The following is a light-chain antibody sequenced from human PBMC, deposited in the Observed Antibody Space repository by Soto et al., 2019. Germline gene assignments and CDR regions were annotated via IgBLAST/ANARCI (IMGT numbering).Light chain of an antibody. Sequence: AIRMTQSPSSFSASTGDRVTITCRASQGISSYLAWYQQKPGKAPKLLIYAASSLHSGVPSRFSGSGAGTDFSLTISSLQPEDSATYYCLQDYSFPLTFGGGTKVDI. J-gene: IGKJ4*01. CDR3: LQDYSFPLT. V-gene: IGKV1-8*01. CDR1: QGISSY. CDR2: AAS.